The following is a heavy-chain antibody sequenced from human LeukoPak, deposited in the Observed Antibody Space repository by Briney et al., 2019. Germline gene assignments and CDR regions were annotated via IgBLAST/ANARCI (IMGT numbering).Heavy chain of an antibody. CDR2: TSSDLNVK. V-gene: IGHV3-30-3*01. D-gene: IGHD3-10*01. J-gene: IGHJ4*02. CDR3: AREGYYGSGSPPSLYFDY. Sequence: GGSLGLSCAASGFTFRNYVIHWVRQAPGKGLEWVAVTSSDLNVKLYADSVKGRFTISRDNSRSTLYLQMNSLRPEDTAIYYCAREGYYGSGSPPSLYFDYWGQGALVTVSS. CDR1: GFTFRNYV.